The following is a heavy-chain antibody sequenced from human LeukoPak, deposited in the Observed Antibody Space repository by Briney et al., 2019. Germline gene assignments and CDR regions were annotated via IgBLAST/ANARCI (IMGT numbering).Heavy chain of an antibody. CDR2: MNPNSGNT. CDR3: ARNLHPHIAAAAIGGY. V-gene: IGHV1-8*01. CDR1: GYTFTSYD. Sequence: ASVKVSCKASGYTFTSYDINWVRQATGQGLEWMGWMNPNSGNTGYAQKFQGRVTMTRNTSISTAYMELSSLRSEDTAVYYCARNLHPHIAAAAIGGYWGQGTLVTVSS. D-gene: IGHD6-13*01. J-gene: IGHJ4*02.